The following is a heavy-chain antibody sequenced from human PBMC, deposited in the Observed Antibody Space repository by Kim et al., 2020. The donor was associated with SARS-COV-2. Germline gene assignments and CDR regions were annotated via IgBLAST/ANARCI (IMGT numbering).Heavy chain of an antibody. CDR1: GFTFDDYD. Sequence: GGSLRLFCATSGFTFDDYDMHWVRQAPGKGLEWISLISRDGSTTFYSDSVQGRFTISRYNRKNSLYLQMNSLTNEDTSFYYCVKDFMRAVFHPWCQGTLV. CDR2: ISRDGSTT. J-gene: IGHJ5*01. V-gene: IGHV3-43*02. CDR3: VKDFMRAVFHP. D-gene: IGHD3-16*01.